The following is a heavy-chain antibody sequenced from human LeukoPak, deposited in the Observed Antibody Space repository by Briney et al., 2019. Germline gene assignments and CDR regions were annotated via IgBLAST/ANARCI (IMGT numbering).Heavy chain of an antibody. CDR2: INGEGSLN. D-gene: IGHD3-10*02. J-gene: IGHJ6*04. V-gene: IGHV3-7*01. CDR3: AELGITMIGGV. CDR1: GFTFSTSW. Sequence: GGSLRLSCAASGFTFSTSWMTWVPQAPGKRLEWVANINGEGSLNGQVASVKGRFTISRDNAKNSLYLQMNSLRAGDTAVYYCAELGITMIGGVWGKGTTVTISS.